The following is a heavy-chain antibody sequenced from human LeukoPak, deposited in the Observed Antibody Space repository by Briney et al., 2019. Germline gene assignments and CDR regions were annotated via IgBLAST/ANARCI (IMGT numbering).Heavy chain of an antibody. J-gene: IGHJ4*02. CDR1: GYTFTGSY. D-gene: IGHD2-2*01. CDR3: ARGGAFCSITTCHEFDH. V-gene: IGHV1-2*02. CDR2: TNPSTGGT. Sequence: GASVKVSCKTSGYTFTGSYLHWVRQVPGQGLECMSWTNPSTGGTKSAQQFEGRVTMTRDTSNTTGYLELRSLRLDDTATYYCARGGAFCSITTCHEFDHWGQGTLVIVSS.